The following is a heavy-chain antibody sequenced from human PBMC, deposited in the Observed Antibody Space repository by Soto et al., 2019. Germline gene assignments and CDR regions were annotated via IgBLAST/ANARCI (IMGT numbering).Heavy chain of an antibody. D-gene: IGHD1-26*01. V-gene: IGHV3-30-3*01. J-gene: IGHJ4*02. CDR1: GFTFSSYA. CDR3: ARDIVGATDFDY. Sequence: GGSLRLSCAASGFTFSSYAMHWVRQAPGKGLEWVAVISYDGSNKYYADSVKGRFTISRDNSKNTLYLQMNSLRAEDTAVYYCARDIVGATDFDYWGQGTLVTVSS. CDR2: ISYDGSNK.